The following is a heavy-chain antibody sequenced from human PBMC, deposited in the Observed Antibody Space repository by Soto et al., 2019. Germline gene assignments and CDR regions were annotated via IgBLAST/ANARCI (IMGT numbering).Heavy chain of an antibody. V-gene: IGHV3-13*01. CDR1: GFIFSNHD. D-gene: IGHD5-12*01. Sequence: EVPLVESGGGLVQPGGSLRLSCAASGFIFSNHDMHWVRQASGKGLEWVSVVDTVGGTYYSGLVKGRFTISRENAKNSLYLQMNGRSAEDTAVYYCAIDSAGCSGSCHKPLEYWGQGILVTVSS. CDR3: AIDSAGCSGSCHKPLEY. J-gene: IGHJ4*02. CDR2: VDTVGGT.